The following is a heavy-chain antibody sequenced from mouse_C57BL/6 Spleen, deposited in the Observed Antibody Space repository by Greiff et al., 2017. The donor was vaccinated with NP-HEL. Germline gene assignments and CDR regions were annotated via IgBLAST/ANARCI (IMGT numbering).Heavy chain of an antibody. J-gene: IGHJ3*01. V-gene: IGHV1-74*01. CDR2: IHPSDSDT. D-gene: IGHD1-1*01. CDR1: GYTFTSYW. CDR3: AIDYYGSSAWFAY. Sequence: QVQLQQPGAELVKPGASVKVSCKASGYTFTSYWLHWVKQRPGQGLEWIGRIHPSDSDTNYTQKFKGKATLTVDKSSSTAYMQLSCLTSEDSAIYYCAIDYYGSSAWFAYWGQGTLVTVSA.